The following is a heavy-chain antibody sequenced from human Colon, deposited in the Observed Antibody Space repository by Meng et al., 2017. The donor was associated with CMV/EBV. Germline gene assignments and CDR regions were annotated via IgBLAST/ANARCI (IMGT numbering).Heavy chain of an antibody. V-gene: IGHV4-38-2*02. CDR1: GFSISSAYF. CDR2: IYGSGKT. D-gene: IGHD5-18*01. Sequence: SETLSLTCAVSGFSISSAYFWGWIRQSLGKGLEWIGSIYGSGKTYYNPSLKSRVSISVDTSNNEFSLTLSSATAADTAVYYCVRDRGYNYGNFDSWGQGTLVTVSS. CDR3: VRDRGYNYGNFDS. J-gene: IGHJ4*02.